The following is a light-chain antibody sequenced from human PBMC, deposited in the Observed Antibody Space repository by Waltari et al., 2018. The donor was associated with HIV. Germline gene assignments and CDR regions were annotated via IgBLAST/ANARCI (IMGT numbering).Light chain of an antibody. Sequence: NFILTQPHSVSASPGKTVTISCTRDSGRIASNSVQWYQQRPGSAPTAVVYEGDEVPSAVPGRFSGSIDSSSNSASLTISGLKTEDEADYYCQSYDDSNRWVFGGGTKLTVL. CDR1: SGRIASNS. J-gene: IGLJ3*02. CDR3: QSYDDSNRWV. V-gene: IGLV6-57*04. CDR2: EGD.